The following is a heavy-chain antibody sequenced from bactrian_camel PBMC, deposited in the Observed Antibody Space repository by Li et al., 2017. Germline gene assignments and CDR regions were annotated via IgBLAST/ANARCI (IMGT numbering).Heavy chain of an antibody. J-gene: IGHJ4*01. D-gene: IGHD7*01. CDR2: IDSDGST. CDR1: GLPSHTLW. CDR3: AADRFQTQFRRGDPWCSPPFEYRR. Sequence: QVQLVESGGESVQAGGSLRLTCVTSGLPSHTLWMGWFRQAPGKEREGVAAIDSDGSTSYADSVKGRFTISKDNAKNTLYLQMNSLKPEDTAMYYCAADRFQTQFRRGDPWCSPPFEYRRWGQGTQVTVS. V-gene: IGHV3S53*01.